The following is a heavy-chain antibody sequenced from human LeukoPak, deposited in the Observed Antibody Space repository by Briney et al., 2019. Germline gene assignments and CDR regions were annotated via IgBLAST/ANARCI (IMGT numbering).Heavy chain of an antibody. V-gene: IGHV1-69*13. CDR1: GGIYRRYS. D-gene: IGHD4-23*01. Sequence: ASVKVSCKASGGIYRRYSITWVRQAPGQGLEWMGGIVPPLGTANYAQKFQGRVTITPDEPTNTAYMELTSLTSEDAAVYYCTTYGSNIAEYFEHWGQGTLVSVSS. CDR3: TTYGSNIAEYFEH. J-gene: IGHJ1*01. CDR2: IVPPLGTA.